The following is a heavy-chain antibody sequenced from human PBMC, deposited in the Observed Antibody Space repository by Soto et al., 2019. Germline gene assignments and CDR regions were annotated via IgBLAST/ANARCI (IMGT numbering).Heavy chain of an antibody. V-gene: IGHV1-69*02. CDR1: GGTFRTYT. CDR2: IIPILDVA. Sequence: QVQLVQSGAEVKRPGSSVKVSCQTSGGTFRTYTINWVRQAPGQGLEWMGRIIPILDVANYAQKFQGRVTITAEKSTSTAQMELRSVSSEDRPVYYCARPIKEDIGVAGPKNTWFDPGGEGTLVT. D-gene: IGHD5-12*01. J-gene: IGHJ5*02. CDR3: ARPIKEDIGVAGPKNTWFDP.